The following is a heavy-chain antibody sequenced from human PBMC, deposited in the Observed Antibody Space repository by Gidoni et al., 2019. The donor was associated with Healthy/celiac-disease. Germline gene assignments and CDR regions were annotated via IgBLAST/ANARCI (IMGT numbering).Heavy chain of an antibody. CDR1: GGSISSSSYY. Sequence: QLQLQESGPGLVKPSETLSLTCTVSGGSISSSSYYWGWVRQPPGKGLEWIGNVYYSGSTYYNPSLKSRVTISVDTSKNHFSLKLSSVTAADTAVYYCARHRGLRQVHPYFDYWGQGTLVTVSS. J-gene: IGHJ4*02. CDR3: ARHRGLRQVHPYFDY. V-gene: IGHV4-39*01. D-gene: IGHD4-17*01. CDR2: VYYSGST.